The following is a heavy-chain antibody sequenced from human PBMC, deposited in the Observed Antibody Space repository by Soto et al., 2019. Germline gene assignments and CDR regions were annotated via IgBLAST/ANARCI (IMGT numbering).Heavy chain of an antibody. CDR2: ISYDGSNK. J-gene: IGHJ6*02. V-gene: IGHV3-30-3*01. D-gene: IGHD3-3*01. CDR3: AREIGAHLEWFYYGMDV. CDR1: GFTFSSYA. Sequence: PGGSLRLSCAASGFTFSSYAMHWVRQAPGKGLEWVAVISYDGSNKYYADSVKGRFTISRDNSKNTLYLQMNSLRAEDTAVYYCAREIGAHLEWFYYGMDVWGQGTTVTVSS.